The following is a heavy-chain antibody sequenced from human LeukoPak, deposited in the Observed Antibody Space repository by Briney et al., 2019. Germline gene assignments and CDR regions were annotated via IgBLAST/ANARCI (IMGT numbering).Heavy chain of an antibody. D-gene: IGHD6-13*01. J-gene: IGHJ5*02. CDR2: INPSGGST. CDR1: GYTFTSYY. V-gene: IGHV1-46*01. CDR3: ARDYSSSWSFNWFDP. Sequence: ASVKVSCKASGYTFTSYYMHWVRQAPGQGLEWMGIINPSGGSTSYAQKFQGRVTMTRDTSTSTVYMELSSLRSEDTAVYYCARDYSSSWSFNWFDPWGQGTLVTASS.